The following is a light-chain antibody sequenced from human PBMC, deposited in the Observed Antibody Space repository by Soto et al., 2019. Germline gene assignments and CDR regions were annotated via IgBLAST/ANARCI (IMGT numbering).Light chain of an antibody. CDR1: SSDVGAYNY. Sequence: QSVLTQPASVSGSPGQSITISCTGTSSDVGAYNYVSWYQQHPGKAPKLMIYDVANRPSGVSNRFSGSKSGNTASLTISGLQAEDEADYYCCSYTRSSTRVFGGGTKLTVL. CDR2: DVA. V-gene: IGLV2-14*03. J-gene: IGLJ2*01. CDR3: CSYTRSSTRV.